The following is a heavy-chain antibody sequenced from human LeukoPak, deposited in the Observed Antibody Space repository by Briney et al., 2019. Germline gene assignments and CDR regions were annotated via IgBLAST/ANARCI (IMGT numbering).Heavy chain of an antibody. CDR1: GFTFDDYA. CDR2: ISWNSGSI. Sequence: GGSLRLSCAASGFTFDDYAMHWVRQAPGKGLEWVSGISWNSGSIGYADSVKGRFTTSRDNAKNSLYLQMNSLRAEDTALYYCAKTAAFDIWGQGTMVTVSS. J-gene: IGHJ3*02. CDR3: AKTAAFDI. V-gene: IGHV3-9*01.